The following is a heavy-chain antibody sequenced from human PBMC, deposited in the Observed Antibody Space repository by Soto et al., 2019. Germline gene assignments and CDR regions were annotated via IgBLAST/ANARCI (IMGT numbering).Heavy chain of an antibody. J-gene: IGHJ6*02. CDR3: ARDSKERFDYGSGSYGDYYYGMDV. D-gene: IGHD3-10*01. Sequence: GASVKVSCKASGGTFSSYAISWVRQAPGQGLEWMGGIIPIFGTANYAQKFQGRVTITADESTSTAYMELSSLRSEDTAVYYCARDSKERFDYGSGSYGDYYYGMDVWGQGTTVTVSS. CDR1: GGTFSSYA. CDR2: IIPIFGTA. V-gene: IGHV1-69*13.